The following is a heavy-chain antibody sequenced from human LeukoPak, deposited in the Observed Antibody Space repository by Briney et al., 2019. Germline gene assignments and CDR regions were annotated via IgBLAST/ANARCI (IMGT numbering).Heavy chain of an antibody. V-gene: IGHV4-59*01. CDR2: IYYSGST. CDR3: ARGRLTVGATCYDY. D-gene: IGHD1-26*01. CDR1: GGSISTYY. Sequence: KPSETLSLTCTVSGGSISTYYWSWIRQPQGKVLEWIGYIYYSGSTNYNPSLKSRVTISVDTSKNQFSLKLSSVTAADTAVYFCARGRLTVGATCYDYWGQGTLVTVSS. J-gene: IGHJ4*02.